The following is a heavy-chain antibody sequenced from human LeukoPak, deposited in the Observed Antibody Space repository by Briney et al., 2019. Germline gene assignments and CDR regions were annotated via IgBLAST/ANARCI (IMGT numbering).Heavy chain of an antibody. CDR1: GYTFTDYY. D-gene: IGHD1-26*01. V-gene: IGHV1-2*02. CDR2: INPNSGGT. CDR3: ARGRRILVGDVNAGDFFDF. J-gene: IGHJ4*02. Sequence: ASVKVSCKSSGYTFTDYYIHWVRQAPGQGLEWMGWINPNSGGTNYVQKFQGRVTMTRDTSISTAYMELSRLKSDDTAVFYCARGRRILVGDVNAGDFFDFWGQGTLVTVSS.